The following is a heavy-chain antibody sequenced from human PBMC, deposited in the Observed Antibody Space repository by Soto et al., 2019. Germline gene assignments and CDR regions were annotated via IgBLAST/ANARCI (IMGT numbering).Heavy chain of an antibody. V-gene: IGHV4-31*03. CDR2: IYYSGST. D-gene: IGHD3-10*01. CDR3: ARGGRITMVRGVINWFDP. CDR1: GGSISSGGYY. J-gene: IGHJ5*02. Sequence: PSETLSLTCTVSGGSISSGGYYWSWIRQHPGKGLEWIGYIYYSGSTYYNPSLKSRVTISVDTPKNQFSLKLSSVTAADTAVYYCARGGRITMVRGVINWFDPWGQGTLVTVSS.